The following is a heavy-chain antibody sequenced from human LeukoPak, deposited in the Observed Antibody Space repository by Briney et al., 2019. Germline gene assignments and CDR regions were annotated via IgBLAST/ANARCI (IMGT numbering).Heavy chain of an antibody. CDR3: ARYNLMERGAIPNDFAFDI. J-gene: IGHJ3*02. CDR2: IYYSGST. V-gene: IGHV4-59*01. CDR1: GGFISSYY. D-gene: IGHD2-8*01. Sequence: PSETLSLTCTVSGGFISSYYWSWIRQPPGKGLEWIGYIYYSGSTNYNPSLKSRVTISVDTSKNQFSLKLSSVTAADTAVYYCARYNLMERGAIPNDFAFDIWGQGTMVTVSS.